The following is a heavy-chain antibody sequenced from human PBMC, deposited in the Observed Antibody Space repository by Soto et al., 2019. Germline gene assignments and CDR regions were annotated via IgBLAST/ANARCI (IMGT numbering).Heavy chain of an antibody. D-gene: IGHD5-12*01. V-gene: IGHV4-34*01. CDR1: GGSFSDYF. J-gene: IGHJ6*02. CDR2: ISHSGST. CDR3: ARGLQRRFGGYKGLGYHGMDV. Sequence: QVQLQQWGAGLLKPSETLSLTCAVYGGSFSDYFWSRIRQPPSKGLEWIGEISHSGSTSYNPSLKSRVTISVDTSKNQFFLNLSSVTAADTAVYYCARGLQRRFGGYKGLGYHGMDVWGQGTTVTVSS.